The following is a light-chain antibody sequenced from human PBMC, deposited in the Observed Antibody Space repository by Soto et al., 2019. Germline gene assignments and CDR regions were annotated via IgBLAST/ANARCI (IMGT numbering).Light chain of an antibody. CDR3: SSYVDSNVV. Sequence: QSVLTQPPSASGSPGQSVTISCTGTSSDVGGYEFVSWYQQYPGKAPKLIIYDFTKRPSGVPDRFSGSKSGNTASLAVSGLQTEDEADYYCSSYVDSNVVFGGGTKVTVL. V-gene: IGLV2-8*01. CDR2: DFT. CDR1: SSDVGGYEF. J-gene: IGLJ2*01.